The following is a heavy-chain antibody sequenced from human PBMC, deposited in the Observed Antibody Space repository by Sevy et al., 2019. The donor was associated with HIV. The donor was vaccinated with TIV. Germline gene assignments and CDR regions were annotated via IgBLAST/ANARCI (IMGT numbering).Heavy chain of an antibody. CDR3: AREGLRLGELSLIDY. J-gene: IGHJ4*02. D-gene: IGHD3-16*02. CDR2: ISSSSSYI. Sequence: GGSLRLSCAASGFTFSSYSMNWVRQAPGKGLEWVSSISSSSSYIYYAASVKGRFTISRDNAKNSLYLQMNSLGAEDTAVYYCAREGLRLGELSLIDYWGQGTLVTVSS. V-gene: IGHV3-21*01. CDR1: GFTFSSYS.